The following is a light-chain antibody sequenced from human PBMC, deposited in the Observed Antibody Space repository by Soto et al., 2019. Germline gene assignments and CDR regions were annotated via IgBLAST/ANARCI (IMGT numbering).Light chain of an antibody. CDR3: QHTTDFP. Sequence: DIQMTQSPSTLAASVGDTVTMTCRSSSKWLAWYQKKPGKAPKLLIYDVSNLERGVPPRFSGSTSGAESTLTITCLQPDDLGTYYCQHTTDFPFGQGTKVEIK. V-gene: IGKV1-5*01. CDR1: SSSKW. CDR2: DVS. J-gene: IGKJ2*01.